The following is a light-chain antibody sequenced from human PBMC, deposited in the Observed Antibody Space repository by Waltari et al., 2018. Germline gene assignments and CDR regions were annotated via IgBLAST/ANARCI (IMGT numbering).Light chain of an antibody. CDR3: QQYNNWPIT. J-gene: IGKJ5*01. CDR1: QRVSSN. Sequence: EIVMTQSPATLSVSPGERATLSCRASQRVSSNLAWYQQKPGQAPRLLIYGASTRATGIAARFSGSGSGTEFTLTISSLQSEDFAVYYCQQYNNWPITFGQGTRLEIK. V-gene: IGKV3-15*01. CDR2: GAS.